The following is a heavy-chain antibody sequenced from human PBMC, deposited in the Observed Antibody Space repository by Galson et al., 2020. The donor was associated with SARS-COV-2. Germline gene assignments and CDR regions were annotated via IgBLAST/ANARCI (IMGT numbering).Heavy chain of an antibody. CDR2: IYWNADK. CDR1: GFSLRTSGVG. Sequence: SGPTLVKPTQTITLTCTFSGFSLRTSGVGVDWIRQPPGKALEWLALIYWNADKRYSPSLKTRLTITKDTSKNQVVLTMTNMDPVDTATYYCAHSGWELLSSRSPNTGAFDIWGQGTMVTVSS. J-gene: IGHJ3*02. V-gene: IGHV2-5*01. CDR3: AHSGWELLSSRSPNTGAFDI. D-gene: IGHD1-26*01.